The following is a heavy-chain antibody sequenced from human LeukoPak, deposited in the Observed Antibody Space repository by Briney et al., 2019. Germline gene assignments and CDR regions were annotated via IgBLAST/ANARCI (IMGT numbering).Heavy chain of an antibody. CDR1: GFTFSSYA. V-gene: IGHV3-30-3*01. J-gene: IGHJ4*02. D-gene: IGHD4-11*01. CDR2: ISYDGSNK. CDR3: ARSSTVTFPNGY. Sequence: GGSLRLSCAASGFTFSSYAMHWVRQAPGKGLEWVAVISYDGSNKYYAGSVKGRFTISRDNSKNTLYLQMNSLRAEDTAVYYCARSSTVTFPNGYWGQGTLVTVSS.